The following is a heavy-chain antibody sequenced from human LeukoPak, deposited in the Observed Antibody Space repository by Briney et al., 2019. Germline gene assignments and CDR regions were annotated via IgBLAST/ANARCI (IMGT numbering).Heavy chain of an antibody. CDR3: ARDQNFHGSGGYYGIDC. CDR1: AYTFTFYY. V-gene: IGHV1-2*02. D-gene: IGHD3-22*01. Sequence: ASVTVSFTASAYTFTFYYIHWVRQAPGQGLEWIGWINTNNGGTNYAQKFQDRVTMTMDTSISTAYMELSRLTSDDTAVYYCARDQNFHGSGGYYGIDCWGQGTLVTVSS. CDR2: INTNNGGT. J-gene: IGHJ4*02.